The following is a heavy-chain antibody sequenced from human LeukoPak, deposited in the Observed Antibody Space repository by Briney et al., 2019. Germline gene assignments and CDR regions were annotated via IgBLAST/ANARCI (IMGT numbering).Heavy chain of an antibody. CDR2: INPNSGGT. J-gene: IGHJ3*02. CDR1: GYTFTGYY. D-gene: IGHD3-9*01. Sequence: ASVKVSCKASGYTFTGYYMHWVRQAPGQGLEWMGWINPNSGGTNYAQKFQGRVTMTRDTSISTAYMELSRLRSDDTAAYYCARVPWIRYLDWSPDKRSFDIWGQGTMVTVSS. CDR3: ARVPWIRYLDWSPDKRSFDI. V-gene: IGHV1-2*02.